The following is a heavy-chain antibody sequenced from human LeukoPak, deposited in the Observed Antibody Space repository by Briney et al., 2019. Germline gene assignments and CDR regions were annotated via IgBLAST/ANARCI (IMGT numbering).Heavy chain of an antibody. CDR1: GGSVSSGSYY. J-gene: IGHJ4*02. V-gene: IGHV4-61*01. D-gene: IGHD3-9*01. CDR2: IYYSGST. Sequence: SQTLSLTCTVSGGSVSSGSYYWGWIRQPPGKGLEWIGHIYYSGSTNYNPSLKSRVTISVDTSKNQFSLKLSSVTAADTAVYYCARVGGGPYYDILTGFDYWGQGTLVTVSS. CDR3: ARVGGGPYYDILTGFDY.